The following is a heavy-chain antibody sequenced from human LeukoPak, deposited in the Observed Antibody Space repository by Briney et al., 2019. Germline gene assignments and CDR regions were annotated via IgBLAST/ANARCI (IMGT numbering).Heavy chain of an antibody. CDR3: ARDNRCSGGSCYTSYFDY. CDR2: VYISGST. D-gene: IGHD2-15*01. Sequence: SETLSLTCTVSGGSISRYYWSWLRQPAGKGLEWIGRVYISGSTNYNPSLKSRVTMSVDTSKNQFSLKLSSVTAADTAVYYCARDNRCSGGSCYTSYFDYWGQGTLVTVSS. J-gene: IGHJ4*02. CDR1: GGSISRYY. V-gene: IGHV4-4*07.